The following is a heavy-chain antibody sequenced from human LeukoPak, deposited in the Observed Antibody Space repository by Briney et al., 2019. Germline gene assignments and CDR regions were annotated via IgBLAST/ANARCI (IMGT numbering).Heavy chain of an antibody. Sequence: GGSLRLSCAASGFTVSSNYMSWVRQAPGKGLEWVSVIYSGGSTYYADSVKGRFTISRDNSKNTLYLQMNSLRVEDTAVYYCARDRRLWGDAFDIWGQGTMVTVSS. CDR1: GFTVSSNY. D-gene: IGHD2/OR15-2a*01. V-gene: IGHV3-53*01. CDR3: ARDRRLWGDAFDI. CDR2: IYSGGST. J-gene: IGHJ3*02.